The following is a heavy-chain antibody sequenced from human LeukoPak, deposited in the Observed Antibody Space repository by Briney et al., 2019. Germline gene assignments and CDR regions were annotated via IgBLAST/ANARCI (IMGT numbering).Heavy chain of an antibody. V-gene: IGHV3-21*01. Sequence: GGSLRLSCAASGFTFSSYSMNWVRQAPGKGLEWVSSISGSSSYIYYADSVKGRFTISRDNAKNSLYLQMNSLRAEDTAVYYCARLANYYDSSGDGFDIWGQGTMVTVSS. CDR2: ISGSSSYI. CDR3: ARLANYYDSSGDGFDI. D-gene: IGHD3-22*01. CDR1: GFTFSSYS. J-gene: IGHJ3*02.